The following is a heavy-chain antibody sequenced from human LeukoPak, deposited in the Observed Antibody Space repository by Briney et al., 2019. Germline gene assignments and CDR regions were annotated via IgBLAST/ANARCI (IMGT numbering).Heavy chain of an antibody. CDR1: GFNFSSYA. Sequence: HPGGSLRLSCAASGFNFSSYAMTWVRQAPGKGLEWVSAISASGGSTYYADSVKGRFTISRDNSKDTLYLQMNSLRAEDTAVYYCARGSWGYCSGGSCWDFDYWGQGTLVTVSS. CDR2: ISASGGST. V-gene: IGHV3-23*01. D-gene: IGHD2-15*01. J-gene: IGHJ4*02. CDR3: ARGSWGYCSGGSCWDFDY.